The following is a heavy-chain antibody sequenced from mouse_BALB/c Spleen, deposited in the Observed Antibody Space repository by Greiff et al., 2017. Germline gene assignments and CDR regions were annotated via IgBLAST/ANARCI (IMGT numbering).Heavy chain of an antibody. V-gene: IGHV5-12-1*01. CDR3: ARHGLYGYDVGLAY. CDR1: GFAFSSYD. Sequence: EVMLVESGGGLVKPGGSLQLSCAASGFAFSSYDMSWVRQTPGKRLEWVAYISSGGGSTYYPDTVKGRFTISSDNAKNTLYLQMSSLKSEDTAMYYCARHGLYGYDVGLAYWGQGTLVTVSA. CDR2: ISSGGGST. D-gene: IGHD2-2*01. J-gene: IGHJ3*01.